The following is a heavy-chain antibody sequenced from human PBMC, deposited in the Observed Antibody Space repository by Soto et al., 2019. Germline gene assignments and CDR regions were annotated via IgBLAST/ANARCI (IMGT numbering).Heavy chain of an antibody. J-gene: IGHJ4*02. CDR2: IIPIFGTA. D-gene: IGHD3-22*01. CDR1: GGTFSSYA. Sequence: SVKVSCKASGGTFSSYAISGVRQAPGQGLEWMGGIIPIFGTANYAQKFQGRVTITADESTSTAYMELSSLRSEDTAVYYCARDRSSYYDSSGYYFDWGQGTLVTVSS. V-gene: IGHV1-69*13. CDR3: ARDRSSYYDSSGYYFD.